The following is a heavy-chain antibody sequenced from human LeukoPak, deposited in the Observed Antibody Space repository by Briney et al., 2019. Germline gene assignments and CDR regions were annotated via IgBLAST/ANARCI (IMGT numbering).Heavy chain of an antibody. CDR1: GYTFTGDY. CDR3: ATSREMDTRGDY. CDR2: INPKRGGT. J-gene: IGHJ4*02. Sequence: APVKVSCKASGYTFTGDYMHWVRQAPGQGLEWMGWINPKRGGTNYGQKFQGRVTMTRDTSLNTAYMELNSLTSDDTAVYYCATSREMDTRGDYWGQGTLVTVSS. D-gene: IGHD5-24*01. V-gene: IGHV1-2*02.